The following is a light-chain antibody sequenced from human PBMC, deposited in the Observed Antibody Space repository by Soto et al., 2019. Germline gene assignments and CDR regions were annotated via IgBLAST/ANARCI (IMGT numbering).Light chain of an antibody. CDR2: GNS. CDR3: QSYDSSLSGYVV. V-gene: IGLV1-40*01. J-gene: IGLJ2*01. CDR1: SSNIGAGYV. Sequence: QSVLTQPPSVSGAPGQRVTISCTRSSSNIGAGYVVHWYHPLPGTAPNLLIYGNSNRPSGVPDRFSGAKSGTSASLAITGLQAEDEADYYCQSYDSSLSGYVVFGGGTKLTVL.